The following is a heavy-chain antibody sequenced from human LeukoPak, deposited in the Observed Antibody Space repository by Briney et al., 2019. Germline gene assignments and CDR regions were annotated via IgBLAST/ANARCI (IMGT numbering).Heavy chain of an antibody. CDR2: SSWNSGTI. CDR3: AKDMAVGTTPRVYAFDV. J-gene: IGHJ3*01. V-gene: IGHV3-9*01. CDR1: GFTFSDYA. Sequence: PGGSLRLSCAASGFTFSDYAMHWVRHVPGKGLEWVGGSSWNSGTIAYGDSVKGRATISRDNARNSLYLEVNSLRVEDTALYYCAKDMAVGTTPRVYAFDVWGQGSLVTVSS. D-gene: IGHD1/OR15-1a*01.